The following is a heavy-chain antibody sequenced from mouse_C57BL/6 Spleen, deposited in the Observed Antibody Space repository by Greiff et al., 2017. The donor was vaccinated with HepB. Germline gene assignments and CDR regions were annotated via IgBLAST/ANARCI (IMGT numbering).Heavy chain of an antibody. CDR3: ARAMTTVVDWYFDV. Sequence: EVKLLESGPGLVKPSQSLSLTCSVTGYSITSGYYWNWIRQFPGNKLEWMGYISYDGSNNYNPSLKNRITITRDTSKNQVFLKLNSVTTEDTATYYCARAMTTVVDWYFDVWGTGTTVTVSS. V-gene: IGHV3-6*01. CDR2: ISYDGSN. CDR1: GYSITSGYY. D-gene: IGHD1-1*01. J-gene: IGHJ1*03.